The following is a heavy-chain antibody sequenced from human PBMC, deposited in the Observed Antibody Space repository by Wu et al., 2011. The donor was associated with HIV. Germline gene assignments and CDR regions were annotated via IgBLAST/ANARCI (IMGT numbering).Heavy chain of an antibody. Sequence: PGASVKVSCKASGYTFTRYYMHWVRQAPGQGLEWMGIINPSGGRTTYVQKFQGRVTMTRDTSTRTVYMELSSLKSEDTAVYYCARDGFDVDTVMSRPSGELGPVSDYWGQGTLVTVSS. CDR1: GYTFTRYY. J-gene: IGHJ4*02. D-gene: IGHD5-18*01. CDR3: ARDGFDVDTVMSRPSGELGPVSDY. CDR2: INPSGGRT. V-gene: IGHV1-46*01.